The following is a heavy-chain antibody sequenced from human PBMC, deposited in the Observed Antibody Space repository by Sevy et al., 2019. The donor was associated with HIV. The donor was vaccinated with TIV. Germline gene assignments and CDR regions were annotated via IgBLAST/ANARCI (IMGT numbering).Heavy chain of an antibody. J-gene: IGHJ6*02. CDR1: GYTFTTYW. CDR3: ARRVPHGVDDYYGMDV. D-gene: IGHD3-3*01. Sequence: GESLKISCKASGYTFTTYWITWVRQMPGKGLEWMGVIYPSDSDTRYSPAFQGQVTISADESISTAYLQWTSLKASDTVMYYCARRVPHGVDDYYGMDVWGQGTTVTVSS. CDR2: IYPSDSDT. V-gene: IGHV5-51*01.